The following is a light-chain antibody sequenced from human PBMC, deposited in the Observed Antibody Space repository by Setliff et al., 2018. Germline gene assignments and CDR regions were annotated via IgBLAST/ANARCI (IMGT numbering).Light chain of an antibody. CDR2: VNIDGSH. CDR1: SGHSSYA. CDR3: QTWATGIQV. Sequence: QPVLTQSPSASASLGASVKLTCTLSSGHSSYAIAWHQQQPEKGPRYLMKVNIDGSHTKGDGIPDRFSGSSSGAERHLIISSLQSEDEADYYCQTWATGIQVFGGGTK. V-gene: IGLV4-69*01. J-gene: IGLJ3*02.